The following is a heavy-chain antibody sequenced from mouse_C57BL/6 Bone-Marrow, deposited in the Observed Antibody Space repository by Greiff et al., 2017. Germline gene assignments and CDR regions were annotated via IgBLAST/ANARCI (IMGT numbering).Heavy chain of an antibody. Sequence: VQLQQSGPGLVQPSQSLSITCTVSGFSLTSYGVHWVRQSPGKGLEWLGVIWRGGSTDYNAAFMSRLSITKDNSKSQVFFKMNSLQADDTAIYYCAKPYDRRDYCDMDVWGQGTSVTVSS. V-gene: IGHV2-5*01. CDR2: IWRGGST. CDR3: AKPYDRRDYCDMDV. D-gene: IGHD2-12*01. CDR1: GFSLTSYG. J-gene: IGHJ4*01.